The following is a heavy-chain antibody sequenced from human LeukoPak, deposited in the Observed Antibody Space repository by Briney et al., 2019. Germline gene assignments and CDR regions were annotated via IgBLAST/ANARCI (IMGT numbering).Heavy chain of an antibody. D-gene: IGHD6-13*01. J-gene: IGHJ4*02. CDR2: IIPIFGTA. V-gene: IGHV1-69*13. CDR3: ARYSSSWYHFDY. CDR1: GGTFSSYA. Sequence: SVNVSCKASGGTFSSYAISWVRQAPGQGLEWMGGIIPIFGTANYAQKFQGRVTITADESTSTAYMELSSLGSEDTAVYYCARYSSSWYHFDYWGQGTLVTVSS.